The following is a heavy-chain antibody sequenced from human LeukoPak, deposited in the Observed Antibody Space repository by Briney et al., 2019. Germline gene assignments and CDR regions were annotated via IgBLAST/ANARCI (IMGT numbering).Heavy chain of an antibody. CDR3: ARARSTKGWDY. V-gene: IGHV1-46*01. CDR2: INPSGGST. D-gene: IGHD6-19*01. CDR1: GYTFTSYY. Sequence: ASVKVSCKASGYTFTSYYMHWVRQAPGQGLEWMGIINPSGGSTSYAQKFQGRVTMTRDTSISTAYMELSRLRSDDTAVYYCARARSTKGWDYWGQGTLVTVSS. J-gene: IGHJ4*02.